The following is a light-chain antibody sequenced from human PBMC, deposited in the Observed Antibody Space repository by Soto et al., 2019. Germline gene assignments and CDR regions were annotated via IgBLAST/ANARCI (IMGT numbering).Light chain of an antibody. CDR3: GTWDSSLSAVV. CDR1: SSNIGNNF. Sequence: QSVLTQPPSVSAAPGQKVTISCSGSSSNIGNNFVSWYQQPPGTAPKSLIYEDHKRLSGIPDRFSGSKSGTSASLGITGLQTGDEADYYCGTWDSSLSAVVFGGGTKLTVL. J-gene: IGLJ2*01. CDR2: EDH. V-gene: IGLV1-51*01.